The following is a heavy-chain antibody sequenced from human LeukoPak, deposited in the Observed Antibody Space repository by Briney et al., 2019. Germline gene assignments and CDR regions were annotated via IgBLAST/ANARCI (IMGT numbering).Heavy chain of an antibody. D-gene: IGHD3-10*01. Sequence: GGSLRLSCVASGFNFSTYSMNWVRQAPGKGLEWVSYISSRSTTIYYADSAKGRFTISRDNAKNSMYLQMKSLRDEDTAVYYCVRMIWFGEGNDYWGQGTLVTVSS. CDR3: VRMIWFGEGNDY. CDR1: GFNFSTYS. V-gene: IGHV3-48*02. J-gene: IGHJ4*02. CDR2: ISSRSTTI.